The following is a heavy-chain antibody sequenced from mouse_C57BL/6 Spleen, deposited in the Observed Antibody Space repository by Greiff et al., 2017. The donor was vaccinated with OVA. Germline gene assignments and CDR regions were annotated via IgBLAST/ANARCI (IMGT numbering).Heavy chain of an antibody. D-gene: IGHD3-2*02. CDR1: GYAFTNYL. J-gene: IGHJ2*01. Sequence: VQLQQSGAELVRPGTSVKVSCKASGYAFTNYLIEWVKQRPGQGLEWIGVINPGSGGTNYNEKFKGKATLTADKSSSTAYMQLSSLTSEDSAVYFCARGRDSSGFYFDYGGQGTTLTVSS. CDR2: INPGSGGT. V-gene: IGHV1-54*01. CDR3: ARGRDSSGFYFDY.